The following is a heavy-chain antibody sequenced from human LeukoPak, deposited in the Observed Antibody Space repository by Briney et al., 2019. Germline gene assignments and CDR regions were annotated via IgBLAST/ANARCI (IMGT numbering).Heavy chain of an antibody. Sequence: ASVKVSCKASGYTFTSYYIHWVRQAPGQGLECMGIINPSGGSTTYAQKFQGRVTMTRDTSTSTVYLELSNLRSEDTAVYYCARGPRGQRFDYWGQGTLVTVSS. J-gene: IGHJ4*02. V-gene: IGHV1-46*01. CDR3: ARGPRGQRFDY. CDR1: GYTFTSYY. D-gene: IGHD1-1*01. CDR2: INPSGGST.